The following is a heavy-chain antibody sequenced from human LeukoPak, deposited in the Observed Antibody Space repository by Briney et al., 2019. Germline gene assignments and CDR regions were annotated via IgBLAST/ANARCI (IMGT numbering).Heavy chain of an antibody. CDR1: GFTFSSYS. V-gene: IGHV3-21*01. J-gene: IGHJ6*03. CDR2: ISSSSSYI. D-gene: IGHD5-12*01. CDR3: ARESIRGYSGYVFSNYYYMDV. Sequence: GGSLRLSCAASGFTFSSYSMNWVRQAPGKGLEWVSSISSSSSYIYYADSVKGRFTISRDNAKNSLYLQMNSLRAEDTAVYYCARESIRGYSGYVFSNYYYMDVWGKGTTVTVSS.